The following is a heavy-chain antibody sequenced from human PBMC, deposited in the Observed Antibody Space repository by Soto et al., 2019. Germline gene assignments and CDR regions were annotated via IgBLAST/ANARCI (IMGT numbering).Heavy chain of an antibody. CDR1: GFTFSTYW. CDR2: IKTDGSVT. J-gene: IGHJ4*02. Sequence: GGSLRLSCAASGFTFSTYWMHWVRQAPGKGLVWVSRIKTDGSVTTYADSVKGRFTISRDNAKNTLYLQMNTLRAEDTAVYYCARDLGGSHDYWGRGTLATVSS. V-gene: IGHV3-74*01. CDR3: ARDLGGSHDY. D-gene: IGHD3-16*01.